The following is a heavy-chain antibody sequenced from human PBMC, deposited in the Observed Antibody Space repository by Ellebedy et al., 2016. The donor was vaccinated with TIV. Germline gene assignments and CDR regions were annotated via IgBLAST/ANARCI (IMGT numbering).Heavy chain of an antibody. V-gene: IGHV4-39*01. J-gene: IGHJ2*01. CDR1: GGSISSSSYD. D-gene: IGHD4-17*01. Sequence: MPSETLSLTCTVSGGSISSSSYDWGWLRPPPGKGLEWIGSIYYSASTYYNPSLKSRVTISVDTSKNQFCLKLGSVTAANTAVYYCARHDDGYGDQYWYFDLWGRGTLVTVSS. CDR2: IYYSAST. CDR3: ARHDDGYGDQYWYFDL.